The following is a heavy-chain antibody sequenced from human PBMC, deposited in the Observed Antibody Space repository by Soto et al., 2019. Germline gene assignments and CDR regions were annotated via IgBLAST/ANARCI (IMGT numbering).Heavy chain of an antibody. CDR2: ISDSGST. J-gene: IGHJ4*02. V-gene: IGHV3-23*01. CDR3: AKDLGGHYCTPTSCLYFFHS. CDR1: GFSFNNYA. D-gene: IGHD2-2*01. Sequence: EVQLLESGGGLVQPGGSLRLSCAASGFSFNNYAMNWVRQAPGQGLEWVSTISDSGSTYYADSVKGRFTISRDNSKNTLYLQMKSLRAEDTAVYFCAKDLGGHYCTPTSCLYFFHSWGRGTLVTVSS.